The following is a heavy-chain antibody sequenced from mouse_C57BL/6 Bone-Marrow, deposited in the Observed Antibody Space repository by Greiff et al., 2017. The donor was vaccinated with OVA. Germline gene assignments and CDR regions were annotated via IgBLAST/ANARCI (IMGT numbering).Heavy chain of an antibody. CDR3: TTWGSYYGNYYAMDY. V-gene: IGHV14-1*01. D-gene: IGHD2-1*01. CDR2: IDPEDGDT. CDR1: GFNIKDYY. Sequence: VQLQQSGAELVRPGASVKLSCTASGFNIKDYYMHWVKQRPEQGLEWIGRIDPEDGDTEYAPKFQGKATMTADTSSNTAYLQLSSLTSEDTAVYYCTTWGSYYGNYYAMDYWGQGTSVTASS. J-gene: IGHJ4*01.